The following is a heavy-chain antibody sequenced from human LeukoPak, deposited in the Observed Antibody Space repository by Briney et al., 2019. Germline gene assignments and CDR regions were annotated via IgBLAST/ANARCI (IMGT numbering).Heavy chain of an antibody. J-gene: IGHJ6*03. CDR3: ARDPREMTTMDV. V-gene: IGHV1-69*13. CDR2: IIPIFGSA. CDR1: GGTFSSYA. Sequence: GASVKVSCKASGGTFSSYAISWVRQAPGQGLEWMGGIIPIFGSANYAQKFQGRVTITADESTSTAYMELNSLRSEDTAVYYCARDPREMTTMDVWGKGTTVTISS. D-gene: IGHD5-24*01.